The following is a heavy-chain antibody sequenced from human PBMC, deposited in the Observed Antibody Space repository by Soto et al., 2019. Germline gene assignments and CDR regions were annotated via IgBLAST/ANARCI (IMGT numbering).Heavy chain of an antibody. V-gene: IGHV3-48*02. J-gene: IGHJ4*02. CDR3: ARKGVAFDY. D-gene: IGHD3-3*01. Sequence: QPXGSLVLCCAAAGFTFSSYRMNWVRQAPGKGLEWISYISTTSSSIYYADSVKGRFTISRDNAKNSLFLQMNSLRDEDTAVYYCARKGVAFDYWGQGTLVTVSS. CDR1: GFTFSSYR. CDR2: ISTTSSSI.